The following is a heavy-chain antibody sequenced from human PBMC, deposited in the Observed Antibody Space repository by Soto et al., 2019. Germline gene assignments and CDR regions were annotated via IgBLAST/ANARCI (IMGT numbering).Heavy chain of an antibody. CDR1: GGTFSSYA. V-gene: IGHV1-69*12. Sequence: QVQLVQSGAEVKKPGSSVKVSCKASGGTFSSYAISWVRQAPGQGLEWMGGIIPIFGTANYAQKFQGRVTITADDSTSTAHMERSSLGSEDTAVYYCARDPVYYGSGSWYYYYYGMDVWGQGTTVTVSS. J-gene: IGHJ6*02. CDR3: ARDPVYYGSGSWYYYYYGMDV. CDR2: IIPIFGTA. D-gene: IGHD3-10*01.